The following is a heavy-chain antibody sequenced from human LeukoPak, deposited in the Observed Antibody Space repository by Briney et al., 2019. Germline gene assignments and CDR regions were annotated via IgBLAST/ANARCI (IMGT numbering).Heavy chain of an antibody. CDR1: GYTFTSYD. D-gene: IGHD1-14*01. V-gene: IGHV1-8*01. Sequence: GPVKVSCKASGYTFTSYDINWVRQATGQGLEWMGWMNPNSGNTGYAQKFQGRVTMTRNTSISTAYMELSSLRSDDTAIYYCVRNGLNNHGRSSGSFDIWAQGTMVTVSS. CDR2: MNPNSGNT. CDR3: VRNGLNNHGRSSGSFDI. J-gene: IGHJ3*02.